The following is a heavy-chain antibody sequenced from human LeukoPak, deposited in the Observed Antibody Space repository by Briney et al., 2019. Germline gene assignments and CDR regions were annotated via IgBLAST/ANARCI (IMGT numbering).Heavy chain of an antibody. D-gene: IGHD3-3*01. CDR1: GFTFSDYY. CDR3: ASFWSAYYTLPFAY. V-gene: IGHV3-11*04. Sequence: GGSLRLSCAASGFTFSDYYMSWIRQAPGKGLEWVSYISSSGSTIYYADSVKGRFTISRDNAKNSLYLQMNSLRAEDTAVYYCASFWSAYYTLPFAYWGQGTLVTVSS. J-gene: IGHJ4*02. CDR2: ISSSGSTI.